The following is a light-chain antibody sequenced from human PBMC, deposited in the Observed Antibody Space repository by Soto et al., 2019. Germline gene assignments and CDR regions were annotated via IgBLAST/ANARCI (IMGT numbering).Light chain of an antibody. CDR1: SSDVGGYNY. Sequence: QSALTQPRSVSGSPGQSVTISCTGTSSDVGGYNYVSWYQQHPGKAPKLMIYDVNKWPSGVPDRFSGSKSGNTDSLTISGLQAEDEADYHCCSYAGSHTPWVFGGGTKLTVL. CDR2: DVN. J-gene: IGLJ3*02. CDR3: CSYAGSHTPWV. V-gene: IGLV2-11*01.